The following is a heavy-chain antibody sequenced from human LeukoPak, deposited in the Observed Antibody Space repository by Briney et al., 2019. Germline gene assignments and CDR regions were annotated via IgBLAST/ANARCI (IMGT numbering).Heavy chain of an antibody. CDR2: IYHSGST. D-gene: IGHD3-22*01. V-gene: IGHV4-30-2*01. CDR1: GGSISSGGYS. J-gene: IGHJ5*02. CDR3: ARNYDSSGYYYVGGFDP. Sequence: PSETLSLTCAVSGGSISSGGYSWSWIRQPPGKGLEWIGYIYHSGSTYYNPSLKSRVTISVDRSKNQFSLKLSSVTAADTAVYYCARNYDSSGYYYVGGFDPWGQGTLVTVSS.